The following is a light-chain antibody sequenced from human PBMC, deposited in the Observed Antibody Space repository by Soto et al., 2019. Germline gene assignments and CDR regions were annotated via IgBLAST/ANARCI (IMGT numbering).Light chain of an antibody. Sequence: SYELTQSPSVSVAPGQTANITCGGNKIGSKFVHWYRQDPGQAPVLVVHDNSNWPPERFSASKLGNSATLTISRVETGDEADYYCQVWDSTDDHHVLFGGGTKLTVL. V-gene: IGLV3-21*02. CDR1: KIGSKF. J-gene: IGLJ3*02. CDR3: QVWDSTDDHHVL. CDR2: DNS.